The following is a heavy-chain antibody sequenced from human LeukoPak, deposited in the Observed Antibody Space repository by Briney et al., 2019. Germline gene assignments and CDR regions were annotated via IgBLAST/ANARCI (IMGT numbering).Heavy chain of an antibody. Sequence: SETLSLTCAVYGGSFSGYYWSWIRQPPGKGLEWIGEINHSGSTNYNPSLKSRVTISVDTSKKQFSLKLSFVTAADTAVYYCARPSNYYDSSGSFDYRGQGTLVTVSS. D-gene: IGHD3-22*01. CDR3: ARPSNYYDSSGSFDY. V-gene: IGHV4-34*01. CDR2: INHSGST. J-gene: IGHJ4*02. CDR1: GGSFSGYY.